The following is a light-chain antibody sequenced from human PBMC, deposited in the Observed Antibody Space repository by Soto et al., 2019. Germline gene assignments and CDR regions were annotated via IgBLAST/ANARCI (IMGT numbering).Light chain of an antibody. V-gene: IGKV3-20*01. Sequence: IVLTQSPGTLSLSPGERGALSCRASQSVSNNYLAWYQQKPGQAPRLLIYGASSRATGIPDRFSGSGSATDFTLTISRLEPEDFAVYYCQQYGTSPPLTFGGGTKVDI. CDR1: QSVSNNY. CDR2: GAS. CDR3: QQYGTSPPLT. J-gene: IGKJ4*01.